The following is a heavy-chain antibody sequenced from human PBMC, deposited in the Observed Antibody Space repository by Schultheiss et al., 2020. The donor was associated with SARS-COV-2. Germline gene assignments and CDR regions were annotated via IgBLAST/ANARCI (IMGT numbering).Heavy chain of an antibody. J-gene: IGHJ6*02. V-gene: IGHV4-61*05. CDR2: IYYSGST. CDR3: ARLHYHYGMDV. CDR1: GGSISSSSYY. Sequence: SETLSLTCTVSGGSISSSSYYWGWIRQPPGKGLEWIGYIYYSGSTNYNPSLKSRVTISVDKSKNQFSLKLSSVTAADTAVYYCARLHYHYGMDVWGQGTMVTVSS.